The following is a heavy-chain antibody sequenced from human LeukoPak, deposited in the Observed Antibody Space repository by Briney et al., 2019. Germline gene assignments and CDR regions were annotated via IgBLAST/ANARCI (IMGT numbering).Heavy chain of an antibody. D-gene: IGHD6-19*01. CDR3: AREGPVTGTYTVYYSDY. V-gene: IGHV1-46*01. CDR2: INPGGGST. CDR1: GYIFTPYY. Sequence: GASVKASYKASGYIFTPYYILGRLHAPGQGLEWMGMINPGGGSTTYAQKLQGRVTMTRDTSTSTVYMELSSLSSEDTAVYYCAREGPVTGTYTVYYSDYWGQGTLVSVSS. J-gene: IGHJ4*02.